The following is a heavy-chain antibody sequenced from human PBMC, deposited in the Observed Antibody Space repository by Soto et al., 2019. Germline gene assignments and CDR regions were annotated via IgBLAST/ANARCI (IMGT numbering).Heavy chain of an antibody. Sequence: ASVKVSCEASGYTFTGYYMHWVRQAPGQGLEWMGWINPNSGGTNYAQKFQGWVTKTRDTSISTAYMELSRLRSDDTAVYYCARFRAAAGTGTPTEYYYYYYGMDVWGQGTTVTVSS. CDR1: GYTFTGYY. CDR2: INPNSGGT. CDR3: ARFRAAAGTGTPTEYYYYYYGMDV. D-gene: IGHD6-13*01. J-gene: IGHJ6*02. V-gene: IGHV1-2*04.